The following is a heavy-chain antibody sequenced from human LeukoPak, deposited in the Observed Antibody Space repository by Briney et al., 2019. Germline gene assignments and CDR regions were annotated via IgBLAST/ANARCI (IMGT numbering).Heavy chain of an antibody. V-gene: IGHV3-48*01. CDR1: GYTFSNYD. D-gene: IGHD1-14*01. J-gene: IGHJ4*02. CDR3: GKDKVGGGGYNDY. CDR2: ISRSSATI. Sequence: GGSLRLSCAVSGYTFSNYDMNWVRQTPGKGLEWVSYISRSSATIYYADSVQGRFIISRDNAKNLLYLQMNSLTAEDTVVYYCGKDKVGGGGYNDYWGQGILVTVSS.